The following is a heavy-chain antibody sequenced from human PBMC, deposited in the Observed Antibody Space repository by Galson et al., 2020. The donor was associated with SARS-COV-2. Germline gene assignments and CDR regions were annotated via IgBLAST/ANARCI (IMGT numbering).Heavy chain of an antibody. CDR1: GGSISSGSYQ. CDR2: IYTSGST. Sequence: SETLSLTCTVSGGSISSGSYQWSWIRQPAGKGLEWIGHIYTSGSTNYNPSLKSRVTISVDTSKIQFSLKLSSVTAADTAVYYCARARGSTYYYDTTGYHDTTGYYFDYWGQGTLVTVSS. CDR3: ARARGSTYYYDTTGYHDTTGYYFDY. J-gene: IGHJ4*02. V-gene: IGHV4-61*09. D-gene: IGHD3-22*01.